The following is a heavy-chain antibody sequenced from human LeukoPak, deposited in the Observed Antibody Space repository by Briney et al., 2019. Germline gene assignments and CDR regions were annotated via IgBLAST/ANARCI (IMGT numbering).Heavy chain of an antibody. CDR2: IIPIFGTA. CDR1: GGTFSSYA. V-gene: IGHV1-69*13. J-gene: IGHJ3*02. CDR3: AREGSGWNYDAFDI. Sequence: ASVKVSCKASGGTFSSYAISWVRQAPGQGLEWMGGIIPIFGTANYAQKFQGRVTITADESTSTAYMELSGLRSEDTAVYYCAREGSGWNYDAFDIWGQGTMVTVSS. D-gene: IGHD6-19*01.